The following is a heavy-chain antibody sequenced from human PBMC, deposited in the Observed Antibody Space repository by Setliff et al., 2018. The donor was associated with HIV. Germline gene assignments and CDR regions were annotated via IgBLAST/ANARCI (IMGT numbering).Heavy chain of an antibody. CDR2: LRYDGTEN. Sequence: PGESLKISCAASGFSFRNYGMHWVRQAPGKGLEWLAFLRYDGTENSYADSVEGRFTISRDNAKNTLYLQMNTLKIEDTAVYYCAKDRGYARWFAQLIDFWGQGTLVTVSS. J-gene: IGHJ4*02. V-gene: IGHV3-30*02. D-gene: IGHD5-12*01. CDR1: GFSFRNYG. CDR3: AKDRGYARWFAQLIDF.